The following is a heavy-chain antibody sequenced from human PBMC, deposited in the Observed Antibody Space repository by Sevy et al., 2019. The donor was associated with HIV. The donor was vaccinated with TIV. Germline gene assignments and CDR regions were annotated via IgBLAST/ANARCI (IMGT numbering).Heavy chain of an antibody. CDR2: ISSSSSYI. D-gene: IGHD3-3*01. CDR3: ARDGTGGFLEWNYYYYGMDV. CDR1: GFTFSTYA. Sequence: GGSLRLSCSASGFTFSTYAMHWVRQAPGKGLEWVSSISSSSSYIYYADSVKGRFTISRDNAKNSLYLQMNSLRAEDTAVYYCARDGTGGFLEWNYYYYGMDVWGQGTTVTVSS. J-gene: IGHJ6*02. V-gene: IGHV3-21*01.